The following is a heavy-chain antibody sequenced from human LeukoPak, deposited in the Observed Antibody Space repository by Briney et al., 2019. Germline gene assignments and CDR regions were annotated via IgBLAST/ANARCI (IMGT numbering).Heavy chain of an antibody. J-gene: IGHJ4*02. CDR2: ISGSGGST. V-gene: IGHV3-23*01. Sequence: GGSLRLSCAASGFTFSSYAMSWVRQAPGKGLEGVSAISGSGGSTYYADSGKGRFTISRDNSKNTLYLQMNSLRAEDTAVYYCAKLITGTTGGFDYWGQGTLVTVSS. CDR1: GFTFSSYA. CDR3: AKLITGTTGGFDY. D-gene: IGHD1-20*01.